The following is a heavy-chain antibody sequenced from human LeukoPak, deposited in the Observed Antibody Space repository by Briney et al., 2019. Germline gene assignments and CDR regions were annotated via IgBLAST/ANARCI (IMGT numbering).Heavy chain of an antibody. CDR1: GFTFSNAW. CDR2: IKSKTDGGTT. V-gene: IGHV3-15*01. D-gene: IGHD2-2*01. J-gene: IGHJ4*02. Sequence: PGGSLRLSCAASGFTFSNAWMSWVRQAPGKGLEWVGRIKSKTDGGTTDYAAPVKGRFTISRDDSKNTLYLQMNSLKTEDTAVYYCTTDPVVVPAAPRDYWSQGTLVTVSS. CDR3: TTDPVVVPAAPRDY.